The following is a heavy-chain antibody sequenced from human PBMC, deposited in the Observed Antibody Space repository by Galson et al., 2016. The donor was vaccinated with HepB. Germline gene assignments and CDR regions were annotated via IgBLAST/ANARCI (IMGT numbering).Heavy chain of an antibody. D-gene: IGHD6-19*01. CDR1: GFTFDDYT. CDR2: VSWDGDDT. Sequence: SLRLSCAASGFTFDDYTMHWVRQAPGKGLEWVSLVSWDGDDTYYTDSVKGRFTISRDNSQNSLYLQMHSLTSEDTAVYYCAKGGIAVTGTEFPFEYWGQGTLVTVSS. CDR3: AKGGIAVTGTEFPFEY. J-gene: IGHJ4*02. V-gene: IGHV3-43*01.